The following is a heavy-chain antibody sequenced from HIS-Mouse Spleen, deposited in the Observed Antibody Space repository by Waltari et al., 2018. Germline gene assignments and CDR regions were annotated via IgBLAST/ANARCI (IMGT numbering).Heavy chain of an antibody. V-gene: IGHV3-30*04. CDR3: ARTTSSSPEVYYYYYGMDV. D-gene: IGHD6-6*01. J-gene: IGHJ6*02. Sequence: QVQLVESGGGVVQPGRSLRLSCAASGFTFSSYAMHWVRQAPGKGLEWVAVLSNNGMNKAYADSLQGRLPTSRDNSKSTLYLQMNSLRAEDTAVYYCARTTSSSPEVYYYYYGMDVWGQGTTVTVSS. CDR2: LSNNGMNK. CDR1: GFTFSSYA.